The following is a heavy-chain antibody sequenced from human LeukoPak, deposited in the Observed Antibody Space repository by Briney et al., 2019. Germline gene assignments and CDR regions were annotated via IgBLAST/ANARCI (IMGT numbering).Heavy chain of an antibody. J-gene: IGHJ5*02. CDR1: GYTFTGYY. Sequence: ASVKVSCTASGYTFTGYYMHWVRQAPGQGLEWMGWINPNSGGTNYAQKFQGRVTMTRDTSISTAYMELSRLRSDDTAVYYCARARTYSSGLSWFDPWGQGTLVTVSS. D-gene: IGHD6-19*01. CDR3: ARARTYSSGLSWFDP. CDR2: INPNSGGT. V-gene: IGHV1-2*02.